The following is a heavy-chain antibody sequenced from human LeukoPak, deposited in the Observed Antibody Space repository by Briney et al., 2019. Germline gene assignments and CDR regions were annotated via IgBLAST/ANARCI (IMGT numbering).Heavy chain of an antibody. CDR1: GCTFTSHG. CDR3: ARDSYYYDSSGYYPSRGMDV. D-gene: IGHD3-22*01. Sequence: GASVKVSCKASGCTFTSHGISWVRQAPGQGLEWMGWISAYNGNTNYAQKLQGRVTMTTDTSTSTAYMELRSLRSDDTAVYYCARDSYYYDSSGYYPSRGMDVWGQGTTVTVSS. V-gene: IGHV1-18*01. CDR2: ISAYNGNT. J-gene: IGHJ6*02.